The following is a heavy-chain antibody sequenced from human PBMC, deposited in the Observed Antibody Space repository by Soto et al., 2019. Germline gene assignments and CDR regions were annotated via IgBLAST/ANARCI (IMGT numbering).Heavy chain of an antibody. CDR2: IYRGFST. V-gene: IGHV3-53*01. D-gene: IGHD6-6*01. J-gene: IGHJ3*02. CDR3: ARDRSDSSRDDSFDI. CDR1: VFNVTITY. Sequence: PGGALRLACAVPVFNVTITYMSWVRQAPGKGLEWVSVIYRGFSTFYADSVKGRFTVSRDDSKNTVSLQMNSLRAEDTAVYYCARDRSDSSRDDSFDIWGQGTMVTVSS.